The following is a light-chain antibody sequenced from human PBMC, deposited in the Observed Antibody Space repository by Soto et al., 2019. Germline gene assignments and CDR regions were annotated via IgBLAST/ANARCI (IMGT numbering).Light chain of an antibody. V-gene: IGLV3-1*01. Sequence: SYELTQSPSVSVSPGQTASITCSGDKLGNKFAYWYQQKPGQSPVVVIYEDRKRPSGIPERFSGSNSGNTATLTISVTQAMDEADYYCQARDSSSVVFGGGTKLTFL. CDR1: KLGNKF. CDR3: QARDSSSVV. J-gene: IGLJ2*01. CDR2: EDR.